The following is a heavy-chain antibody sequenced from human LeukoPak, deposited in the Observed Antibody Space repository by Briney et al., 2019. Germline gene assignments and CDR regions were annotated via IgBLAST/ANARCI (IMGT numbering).Heavy chain of an antibody. CDR2: VFRLQTVRT. D-gene: IGHD2-8*01. J-gene: IGHJ4*02. Sequence: SETLSLTCTVSDSSITSTYYWAWFRQPPGEGLEWIATVFRLQTVRTFYNPSLESRVTMSLDPSQNQFSLSLTSVTAADTALYFCARVLHAPYLIDSWGQGTLVTVSS. CDR1: DSSITSTYY. V-gene: IGHV4-38-2*02. CDR3: ARVLHAPYLIDS.